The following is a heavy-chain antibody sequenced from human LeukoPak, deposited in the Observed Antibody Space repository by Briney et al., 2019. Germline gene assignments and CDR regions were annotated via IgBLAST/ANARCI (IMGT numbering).Heavy chain of an antibody. V-gene: IGHV4-34*01. J-gene: IGHJ4*02. D-gene: IGHD5-12*01. CDR1: GGSFSGYY. Sequence: PSETLSLTCAVYGGSFSGYYWSWIRQPPGKGLECIGEINRSGSTNYDPSLKSRVTISVNTSKNQLTLKLSAEAAAETAVYYCARGGGYRDYWGQGTLVTVSS. CDR3: ARGGGYRDY. CDR2: INRSGST.